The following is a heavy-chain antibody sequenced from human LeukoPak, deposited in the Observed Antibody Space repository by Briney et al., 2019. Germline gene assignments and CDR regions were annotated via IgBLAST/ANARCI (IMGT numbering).Heavy chain of an antibody. D-gene: IGHD2-21*02. CDR1: GVSISSSYW. J-gene: IGHJ3*02. Sequence: NSSETLSLTCAVSGVSISSSYWWSWVRQPPGKGPEWIGEVYHSGSTNYYPSLKSRVTISIEKSKNQFSLKLSSVTAADTAVYYCAGAYCGGDCYSGRAFDIWGQGTMVTVSS. CDR2: VYHSGST. CDR3: AGAYCGGDCYSGRAFDI. V-gene: IGHV4-4*02.